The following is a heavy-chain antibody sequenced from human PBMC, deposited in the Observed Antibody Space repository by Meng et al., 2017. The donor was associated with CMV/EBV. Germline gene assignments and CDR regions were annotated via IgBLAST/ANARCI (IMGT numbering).Heavy chain of an antibody. J-gene: IGHJ6*02. CDR3: ARAYCGGDCSRMDV. CDR2: INPILGIA. V-gene: IGHV1-69*10. D-gene: IGHD2-21*01. CDR1: GYTFTGYY. Sequence: SVKVSCKASGYTFTGYYMYWVRQAPGQGLEWMGWINPILGIANYAQKFQGRVTITADKSTSTAYMELSSLRSEDTAVYYCARAYCGGDCSRMDVWGQGTTVTVSS.